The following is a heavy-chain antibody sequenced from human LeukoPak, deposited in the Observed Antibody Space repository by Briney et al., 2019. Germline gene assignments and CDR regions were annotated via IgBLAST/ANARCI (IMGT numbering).Heavy chain of an antibody. CDR3: ARKRNYYYYMDV. V-gene: IGHV4-59*12. J-gene: IGHJ6*03. CDR2: IYYSGST. Sequence: NPSETLSLTCTVSGGSISSYYWSWIRQPPGKGLEWIGYIYYSGSTNYNPSLKSRVTISVDTSKNQFSLKLSSVTAADTAVYYCARKRNYYYYMDVWGKGTTVTISS. CDR1: GGSISSYY.